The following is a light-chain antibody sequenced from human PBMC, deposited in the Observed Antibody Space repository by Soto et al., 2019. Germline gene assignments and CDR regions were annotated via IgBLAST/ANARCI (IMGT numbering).Light chain of an antibody. V-gene: IGKV1-39*01. CDR3: HQSFSAPQT. CDR1: QGISSY. Sequence: DIQLTQSPSSLSASVGDRVTITCRVSQGISSYLNWYQQKPGRAPQLLMYAASRLQSGVPSRFSGSGSGTEFTLTISNLQPEDFATYYCHQSFSAPQTFGQGTKVDIK. J-gene: IGKJ1*01. CDR2: AAS.